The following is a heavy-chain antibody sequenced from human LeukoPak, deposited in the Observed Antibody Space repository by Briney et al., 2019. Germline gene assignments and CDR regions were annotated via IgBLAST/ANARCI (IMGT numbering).Heavy chain of an antibody. CDR2: IKYTGST. D-gene: IGHD2-15*01. CDR1: GGSFSGYY. CDR3: ARLGYCSGGSCNSYFQH. Sequence: PSETLSLTCAVYGGSFSGYYWSWIRQSPGKGLEWIGEIKYTGSTNYNPSVKSRVTTSGDTSKNQFSLHLSSVTAADTAVYYCARLGYCSGGSCNSYFQHWGQGTLVTVSS. J-gene: IGHJ1*01. V-gene: IGHV4-34*01.